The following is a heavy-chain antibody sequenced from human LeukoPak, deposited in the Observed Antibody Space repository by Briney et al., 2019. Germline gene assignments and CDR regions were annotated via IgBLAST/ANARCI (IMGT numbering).Heavy chain of an antibody. CDR3: ARAAPASRFPHVLRFLEPLRGAFDI. CDR2: INHSGST. CDR1: GGSISSGGYP. J-gene: IGHJ3*02. Sequence: PSETLSLTCAVSGGSISSGGYPWSWIRQPPGKGLEWIGEINHSGSTNYNPSLKSRVTISVDTSKNQFSLKLSSVTAADTAVYYCARAAPASRFPHVLRFLEPLRGAFDIWGQGTMVTVSS. D-gene: IGHD3-3*01. V-gene: IGHV4-34*01.